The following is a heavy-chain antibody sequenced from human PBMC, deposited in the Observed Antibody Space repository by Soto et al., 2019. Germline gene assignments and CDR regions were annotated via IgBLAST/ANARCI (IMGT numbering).Heavy chain of an antibody. D-gene: IGHD3-9*01. V-gene: IGHV1-18*01. J-gene: IGHJ6*02. CDR1: GYTFTSYG. Sequence: ASVKVSCKASGYTFTSYGISWVRQAPGQGLEWMGWISAYNGNTNYAQKLQGRVTMTTDTSTSTAYMELRSLRSDDTAVYYCARSPPEVIINVPGYYYGMDVWGQGTTVTVSS. CDR2: ISAYNGNT. CDR3: ARSPPEVIINVPGYYYGMDV.